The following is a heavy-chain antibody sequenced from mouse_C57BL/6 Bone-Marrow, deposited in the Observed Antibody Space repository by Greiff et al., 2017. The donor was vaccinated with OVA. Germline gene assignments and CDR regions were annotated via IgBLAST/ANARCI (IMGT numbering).Heavy chain of an antibody. CDR1: GYTFTSYW. D-gene: IGHD3-2*02. CDR2: IDPSDSET. V-gene: IGHV1-52*01. Sequence: VQLQQPGAELVRPGSSVKLSCKASGYTFTSYWMHWVKQRPIQGLEWIGNIDPSDSETHYNQNIKDKATLTVDKSSSTAYMQLSSLTSEDSAVYYCARQLRLRCYYAMDYWGQGTSVTVSS. J-gene: IGHJ4*01. CDR3: ARQLRLRCYYAMDY.